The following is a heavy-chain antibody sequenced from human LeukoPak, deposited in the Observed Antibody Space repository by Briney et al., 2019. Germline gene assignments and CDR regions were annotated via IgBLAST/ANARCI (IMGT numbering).Heavy chain of an antibody. CDR2: IKQDGSEK. CDR3: VLSRHLGY. D-gene: IGHD3-16*01. Sequence: PGGSLRLSCAASGFGFSSSWMSWVRQAPGKGLEWVANIKQDGSEKYYVDSVTGRFTISRDNAKDSLYLQMSSLRVEDTAVYYCVLSRHLGYWGQGTLVTVSS. CDR1: GFGFSSSW. J-gene: IGHJ4*02. V-gene: IGHV3-7*01.